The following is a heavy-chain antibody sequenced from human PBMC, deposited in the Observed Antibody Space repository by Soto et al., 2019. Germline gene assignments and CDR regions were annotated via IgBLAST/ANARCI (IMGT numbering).Heavy chain of an antibody. CDR1: GGTFSSSA. V-gene: IGHV1-69*06. Sequence: QVQLVQSGAEVKKPGSSVKVSCKASGGTFSSSAISWVRQAPGQGLEWMGGIIPIFGTANYAQKFQGRVTITSDKSTSTSYMELSSLRSEDTAVYYCASSGRMVSDYYYYGMDVWGQGTTVTVSS. J-gene: IGHJ6*02. CDR3: ASSGRMVSDYYYYGMDV. CDR2: IIPIFGTA. D-gene: IGHD5-18*01.